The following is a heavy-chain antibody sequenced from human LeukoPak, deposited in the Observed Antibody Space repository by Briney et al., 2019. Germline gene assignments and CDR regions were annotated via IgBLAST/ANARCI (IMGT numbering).Heavy chain of an antibody. CDR2: ISSRSSYI. CDR3: ARHYYGMDV. V-gene: IGHV3-21*01. J-gene: IGHJ6*02. Sequence: GGSLRLSCAASGFTFSSYSMNWVRQAPGKGLEWVSSISSRSSYIYYADSVKGRFTISRDNAKNSLYLQMNSLRAEDTAVYYCARHYYGMDVWGQGTTVTVSS. CDR1: GFTFSSYS.